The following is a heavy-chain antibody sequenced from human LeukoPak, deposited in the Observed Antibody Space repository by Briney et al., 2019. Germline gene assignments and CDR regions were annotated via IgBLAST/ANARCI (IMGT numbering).Heavy chain of an antibody. Sequence: GGSLGLSCAASGFTFSHYAMHWVRQAPGKGLEYVSAISSNGGSTYYANSVKGRFTISRDDPKNTLYLQMGSLRAEDMGVYYCARDSITASVGAFDIWGQGTMVIVSS. J-gene: IGHJ3*02. D-gene: IGHD2-2*01. CDR2: ISSNGGST. CDR1: GFTFSHYA. CDR3: ARDSITASVGAFDI. V-gene: IGHV3-64*01.